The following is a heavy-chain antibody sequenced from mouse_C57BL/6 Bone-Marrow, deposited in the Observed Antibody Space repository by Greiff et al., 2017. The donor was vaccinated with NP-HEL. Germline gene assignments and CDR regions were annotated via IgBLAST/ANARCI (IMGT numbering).Heavy chain of an antibody. CDR2: IDPEDGAT. CDR3: AFYSNDVGCDY. V-gene: IGHV14-2*01. CDR1: VFNIKDYY. Sequence: EVQLQQSGAELVKPGASVKLSCTASVFNIKDYYMHWVKQRTEQGLEWIGRIDPEDGATKYAPKFQGKATITADTSSNTAYLQLSSLTSEDTAVYYWAFYSNDVGCDYWGQGTTLTVSS. J-gene: IGHJ2*01. D-gene: IGHD2-12*01.